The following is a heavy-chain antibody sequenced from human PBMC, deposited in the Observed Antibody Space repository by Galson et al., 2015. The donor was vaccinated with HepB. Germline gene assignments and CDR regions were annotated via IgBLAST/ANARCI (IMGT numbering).Heavy chain of an antibody. J-gene: IGHJ4*02. CDR2: IKSKTDGGTT. Sequence: SLRLSCAASGFTFSNAWMSWVRQAPGKGLEWVGRIKSKTDGGTTDYAAPVKGRFTISRDDSKNTLYLQMNSLKTEDTAVYYCTTEIPVDCSSTSCYKPDVGPFDYWGQGTLVTVSS. CDR3: TTEIPVDCSSTSCYKPDVGPFDY. D-gene: IGHD2-2*02. V-gene: IGHV3-15*01. CDR1: GFTFSNAW.